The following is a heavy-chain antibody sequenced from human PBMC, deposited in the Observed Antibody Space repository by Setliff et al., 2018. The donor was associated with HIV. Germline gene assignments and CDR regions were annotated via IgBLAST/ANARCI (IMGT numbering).Heavy chain of an antibody. CDR3: ASPASGGSSGQYHY. Sequence: SETLSLTCTVSGDSISNHFWTWIRQPPGKGLEWIGYISSSGSTYYNPSLKSRVTISVDTSKNQFSLKLSSVTAADTAVYYCASPASGGSSGQYHYWGQGTLVTVSS. V-gene: IGHV4-4*08. D-gene: IGHD6-19*01. J-gene: IGHJ4*02. CDR2: ISSSGST. CDR1: GDSISNHF.